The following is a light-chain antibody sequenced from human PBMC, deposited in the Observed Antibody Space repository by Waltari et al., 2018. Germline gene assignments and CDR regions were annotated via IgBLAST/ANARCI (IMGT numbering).Light chain of an antibody. CDR2: EGT. V-gene: IGLV2-23*01. CDR1: SSDVGSYNL. Sequence: QSALIQPASVSGSPGQSITISCIGISSDVGSYNLVSWYQQHPDKAPQLMIYEGTKRPSGVSNRCSGSKSCNTASLIISGLQAEDEGDYYCSYGGSSTWVFGGGTKLTVL. CDR3: CSYGGSSTWV. J-gene: IGLJ3*02.